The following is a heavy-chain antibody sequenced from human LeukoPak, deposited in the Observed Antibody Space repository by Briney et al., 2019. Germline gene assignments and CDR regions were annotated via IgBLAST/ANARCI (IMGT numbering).Heavy chain of an antibody. CDR2: IYYSGTT. D-gene: IGHD3-16*02. Sequence: PSETLSLSCSVSGGSISSRSYYWGWIRQPPGKRLEWIGSIYYSGTTYYNPSLKSRVTISLDTSKNQFSLKLSSVTAADTAVYYCARVAYDYVWGSHRYPWFDPWGQGTLVTVSS. V-gene: IGHV4-39*07. CDR1: GGSISSRSYY. J-gene: IGHJ5*02. CDR3: ARVAYDYVWGSHRYPWFDP.